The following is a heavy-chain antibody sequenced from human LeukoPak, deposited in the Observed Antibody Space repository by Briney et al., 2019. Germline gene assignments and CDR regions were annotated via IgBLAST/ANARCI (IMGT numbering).Heavy chain of an antibody. Sequence: GGSLRLSCAASGFTFSCYAMSWVRQAPGKGLEWVSLISGSGATIYYADSLKGRFTISRDNFKNTLYLQMNSLRAEDTAVYYCAKDERSSGYFLDYWGQGTLVTVSS. CDR2: ISGSGATI. CDR3: AKDERSSGYFLDY. CDR1: GFTFSCYA. D-gene: IGHD3-22*01. J-gene: IGHJ4*02. V-gene: IGHV3-23*01.